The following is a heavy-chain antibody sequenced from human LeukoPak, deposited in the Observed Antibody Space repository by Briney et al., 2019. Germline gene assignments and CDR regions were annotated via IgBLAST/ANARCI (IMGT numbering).Heavy chain of an antibody. D-gene: IGHD3-22*01. CDR3: AHRLSVADSSGYYPPSFDY. Sequence: ESGPTLVKPTQTLTLTCTFSGFSLSTSGVGVGWIRQPPGKALEWLALIYWDDDERHSPSLKSRLTITKDTSKNQVVLTMTNMDPVDTATYYCAHRLSVADSSGYYPPSFDYWGQGTLVTVSS. CDR1: GFSLSTSGVG. CDR2: IYWDDDE. V-gene: IGHV2-5*02. J-gene: IGHJ4*02.